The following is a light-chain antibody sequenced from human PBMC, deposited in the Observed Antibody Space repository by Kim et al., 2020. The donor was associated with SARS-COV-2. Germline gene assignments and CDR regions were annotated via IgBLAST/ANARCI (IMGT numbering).Light chain of an antibody. Sequence: RQTATLTCTGNSNHVGNQGADWLQQHQGHPPKLLSYRNNNRPSWISERLSASRSGNTASLTITRLQPEDEADYYCSAWASSLSAWVFGGGTQLTVL. CDR1: SNHVGNQG. CDR2: RNN. CDR3: SAWASSLSAWV. V-gene: IGLV10-54*01. J-gene: IGLJ3*02.